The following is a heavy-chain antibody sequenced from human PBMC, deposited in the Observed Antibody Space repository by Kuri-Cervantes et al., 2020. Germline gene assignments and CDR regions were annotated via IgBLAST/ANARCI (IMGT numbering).Heavy chain of an antibody. Sequence: SLKISCAASGFTFSSYAMHWVRQAPGKGLEWVAVISYDGSNKYYADSVKGRFTISRDNSKNTLYLQMNSLRAEDTAVYYCARGLRFLEWLSPSYYYYYMDVWSKGTTVTVSS. CDR2: ISYDGSNK. CDR1: GFTFSSYA. V-gene: IGHV3-30*04. CDR3: ARGLRFLEWLSPSYYYYYMDV. D-gene: IGHD3-3*01. J-gene: IGHJ6*03.